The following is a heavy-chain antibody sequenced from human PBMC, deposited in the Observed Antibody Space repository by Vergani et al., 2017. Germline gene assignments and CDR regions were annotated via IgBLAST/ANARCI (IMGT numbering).Heavy chain of an antibody. J-gene: IGHJ2*01. CDR2: IGTAGDT. V-gene: IGHV3-13*01. Sequence: EVQLVESGGGLVQPGGSLRLSCAASGFTFSSYDMHWVRQATGKGLEWVSAIGTAGDTYYPGSVKGRFTISRENGKNSLYLQMNSLRAGDTAVYYCAREGCSSTSCYSWYLDLWGRGTLVTVSS. CDR1: GFTFSSYD. D-gene: IGHD2-2*01. CDR3: AREGCSSTSCYSWYLDL.